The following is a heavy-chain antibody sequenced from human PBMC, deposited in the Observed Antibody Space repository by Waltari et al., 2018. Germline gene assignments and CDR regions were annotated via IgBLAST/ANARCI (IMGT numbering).Heavy chain of an antibody. CDR3: ARTSSGYSYYFDY. CDR2: ISSSSSTI. J-gene: IGHJ4*02. CDR1: GFTFSSYS. V-gene: IGHV3-48*04. Sequence: EVQLVESGGGLVQPGGSLRLSCAASGFTFSSYSMNWVCPAPGKGLEWVSYISSSSSTIYYADSVKGRFTISRDNAKNSLYLQMNSLRAEDTAVYYCARTSSGYSYYFDYWGQGTLVTVSS. D-gene: IGHD3-22*01.